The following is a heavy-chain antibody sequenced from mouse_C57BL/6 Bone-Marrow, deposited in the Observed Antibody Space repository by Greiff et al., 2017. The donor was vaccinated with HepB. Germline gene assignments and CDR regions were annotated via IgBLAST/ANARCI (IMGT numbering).Heavy chain of an antibody. Sequence: EVHLVESGGDLVKPGGSLKLSCAASGFTFSSYGMSWVRQTPDKRLEWVATISSGGSYTYYPDSVKGRLTISRDNAKNTLYLQMSSLKSEDTAMYYCARQTTVVGDYWGQGTSVTVSS. CDR3: ARQTTVVGDY. J-gene: IGHJ4*01. V-gene: IGHV5-6*01. D-gene: IGHD1-1*01. CDR1: GFTFSSYG. CDR2: ISSGGSYT.